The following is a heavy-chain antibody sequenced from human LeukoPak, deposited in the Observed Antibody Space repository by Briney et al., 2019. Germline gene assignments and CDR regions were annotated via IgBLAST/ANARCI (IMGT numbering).Heavy chain of an antibody. CDR2: IYYTGST. CDR1: GGSLSSYY. Sequence: ETLSLTCTVSGGSLSSYYCTWIRQPPGKGLEWIGYIYYTGSTSYNPSLKSRVTISVQTSKNQFSLKLSPVTAADTAVYYCARGLNRNDYGDYGYWGQGTLVTVSS. V-gene: IGHV4-59*01. CDR3: ARGLNRNDYGDYGY. J-gene: IGHJ4*02. D-gene: IGHD4-17*01.